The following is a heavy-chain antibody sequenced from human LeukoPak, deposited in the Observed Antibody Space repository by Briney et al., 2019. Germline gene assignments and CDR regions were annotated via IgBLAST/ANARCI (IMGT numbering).Heavy chain of an antibody. J-gene: IGHJ4*02. V-gene: IGHV1-69*04. CDR2: IIPILGIA. Sequence: EASVKVSCKAFGGTFSSYAISWVRQAPGQGLEWMGRIIPILGIANYAQKFQGRVTITADKSTSTAYMELSSLRSEDTAVYYCARVGEEYYYDSSGYSDYWGQGTLVTVSS. CDR1: GGTFSSYA. D-gene: IGHD3-22*01. CDR3: ARVGEEYYYDSSGYSDY.